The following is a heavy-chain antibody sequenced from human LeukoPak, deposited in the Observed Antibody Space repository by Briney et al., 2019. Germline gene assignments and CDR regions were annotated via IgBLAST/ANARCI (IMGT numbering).Heavy chain of an antibody. V-gene: IGHV3-48*03. J-gene: IGHJ4*02. CDR2: ISSSGSTI. CDR3: ARVARYCSGGSCVDY. Sequence: GGSLRLSCAASGFTFSSYEMNWVRQAPGKGLEWVSYISSSGSTIYYADSVKGRFTISRDNAKNSLYLQMNSLRAEDTAVYYCARVARYCSGGSCVDYWGQGTLVTVSS. CDR1: GFTFSSYE. D-gene: IGHD2-15*01.